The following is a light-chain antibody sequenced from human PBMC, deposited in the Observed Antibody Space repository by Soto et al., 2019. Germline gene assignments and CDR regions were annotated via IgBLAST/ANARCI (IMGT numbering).Light chain of an antibody. CDR3: QQYDRWPVT. V-gene: IGKV3-15*01. CDR2: GAS. CDR1: QRFGSSN. Sequence: EIVLTQSPGTLSLSLGERGTLSCRASQRFGSSNLAWYQQKPGQSPRLLISGASTGASGIPPRFSGSGSGTEFTLTIDRLQSADFAVYYCQQYDRWPVTFGGGTKVDIK. J-gene: IGKJ4*01.